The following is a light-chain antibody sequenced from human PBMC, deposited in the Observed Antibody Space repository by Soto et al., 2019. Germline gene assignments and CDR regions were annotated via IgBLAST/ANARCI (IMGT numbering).Light chain of an antibody. CDR1: QGISNH. CDR2: AAS. J-gene: IGKJ2*01. Sequence: DIQMTQSPASLSASVGDRVTITCRASQGISNHLAWYQQKPGRVPKLLIYAASTLQSGVPSRFSGSGSGTDFTLTISSLQPEDVATYYCQKYKSAPYIFGQGTKVDIK. V-gene: IGKV1-27*01. CDR3: QKYKSAPYI.